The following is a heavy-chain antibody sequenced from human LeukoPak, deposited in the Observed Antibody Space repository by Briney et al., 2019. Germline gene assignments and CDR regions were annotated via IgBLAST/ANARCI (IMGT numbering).Heavy chain of an antibody. J-gene: IGHJ4*02. CDR1: GYTFTSYD. Sequence: ASVKVSCKASGYTFTSYDINWVRQATGQGLEWMGWMNPSSGNTGYAQKFQGRVTMTRNTSISTAYMELSSLRSEDTAVYYCARDCSGGSCYGYWGQGTLVTVSS. D-gene: IGHD2-15*01. V-gene: IGHV1-8*01. CDR3: ARDCSGGSCYGY. CDR2: MNPSSGNT.